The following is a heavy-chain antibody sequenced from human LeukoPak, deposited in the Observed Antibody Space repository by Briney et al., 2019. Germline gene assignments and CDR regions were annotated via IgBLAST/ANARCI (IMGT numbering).Heavy chain of an antibody. Sequence: PGGSLRLSCAAPGFTVSSNYMSWVRQAPGKGLEWVSVIYSGGSTYYADSVKGRFTISRDNSKNTLYLQMNSLRAEDTAVYYCARDSSSWRQDFDYWGQGTLVTVSS. CDR1: GFTVSSNY. CDR3: ARDSSSWRQDFDY. J-gene: IGHJ4*02. CDR2: IYSGGST. V-gene: IGHV3-66*02. D-gene: IGHD6-13*01.